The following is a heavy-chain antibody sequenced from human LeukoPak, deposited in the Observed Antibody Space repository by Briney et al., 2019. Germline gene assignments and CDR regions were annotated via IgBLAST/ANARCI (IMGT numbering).Heavy chain of an antibody. J-gene: IGHJ4*02. CDR3: AREKVFGELLFDY. D-gene: IGHD3-10*02. Sequence: ASVKVSCKSSGYTFTGYYMHWVRQAPGQGLEWMGWINPNRGGTNYAQKFQGRVTMTRDTSISTAYMELSSLRSDDTAVYYCAREKVFGELLFDYWGQGTLVTVSS. CDR1: GYTFTGYY. CDR2: INPNRGGT. V-gene: IGHV1-2*02.